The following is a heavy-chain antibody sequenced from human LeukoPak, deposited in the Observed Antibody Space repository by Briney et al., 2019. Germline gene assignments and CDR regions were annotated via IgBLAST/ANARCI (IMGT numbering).Heavy chain of an antibody. CDR1: GGSISNYY. D-gene: IGHD3-3*01. V-gene: IGHV4-59*01. J-gene: IGHJ4*02. Sequence: SETLSLTCTVFGGSISNYYWTWIRQPPGKAVEWIGYISYSGSTNYNPSLKSRVTISVDTSKNQFSLNLNSVTTADTAVYYCARERLRPRDYFDYWGQGTLVTVSS. CDR3: ARERLRPRDYFDY. CDR2: ISYSGST.